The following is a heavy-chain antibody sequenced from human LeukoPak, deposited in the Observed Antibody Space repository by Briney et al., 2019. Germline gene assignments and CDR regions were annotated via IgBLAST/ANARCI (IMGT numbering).Heavy chain of an antibody. CDR2: ISSSSSYI. D-gene: IGHD2-2*01. CDR1: GFTFSSYS. CDR3: AKDLGLGYCSSTSCSPTFDY. V-gene: IGHV3-21*01. Sequence: GGSLRLSCAASGFTFSSYSMNWVRQAPGKGLEWVSSISSSSSYIYYADSVKGRFTISRDNSKNTLYLQMNSLRAEDTAVYYCAKDLGLGYCSSTSCSPTFDYWGQGTLVTVSS. J-gene: IGHJ4*02.